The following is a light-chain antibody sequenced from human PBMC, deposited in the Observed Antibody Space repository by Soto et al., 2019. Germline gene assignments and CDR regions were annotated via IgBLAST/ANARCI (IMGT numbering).Light chain of an antibody. Sequence: DIQMTQSPSSLSASLGDRVTITCGASQSISSYLNWYQQKPGKAPKLLIYAASSLQSGVPSRFSGSGYETEFNLTISSLQPEDFATYYCQQYNGYRWTFGQGTKVDIK. V-gene: IGKV1-39*01. CDR1: QSISSY. CDR3: QQYNGYRWT. J-gene: IGKJ1*01. CDR2: AAS.